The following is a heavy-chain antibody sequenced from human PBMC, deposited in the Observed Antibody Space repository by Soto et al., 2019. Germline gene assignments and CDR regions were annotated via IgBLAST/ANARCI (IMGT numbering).Heavy chain of an antibody. D-gene: IGHD2-15*01. V-gene: IGHV1-69*13. J-gene: IGHJ3*02. CDR3: ARDSPMTPGAFDI. CDR1: GGTFSSYA. CDR2: IIPIFGTA. Sequence: SVKVSCKASGGTFSSYAISWVRQAPGQGLEWMGGIIPIFGTANYAQKFQGRVTITADESTSTAYMELSSLRSEDTAVYYCARDSPMTPGAFDIWGQGTMVTVSS.